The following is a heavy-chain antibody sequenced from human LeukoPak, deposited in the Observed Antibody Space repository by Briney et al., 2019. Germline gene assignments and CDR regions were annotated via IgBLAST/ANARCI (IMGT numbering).Heavy chain of an antibody. D-gene: IGHD3-10*01. Sequence: PSETLSLTCTVSGYSISSGYFWGWIRQPPGKGLEWIGSIFHTGSAYYNPSLKSRVTISVDTSKNQFSLKLSSVSAADTAVYYCARHGVRGVCDYWGQGTLVTVSS. V-gene: IGHV4-38-2*02. J-gene: IGHJ4*02. CDR1: GYSISSGYF. CDR2: IFHTGSA. CDR3: ARHGVRGVCDY.